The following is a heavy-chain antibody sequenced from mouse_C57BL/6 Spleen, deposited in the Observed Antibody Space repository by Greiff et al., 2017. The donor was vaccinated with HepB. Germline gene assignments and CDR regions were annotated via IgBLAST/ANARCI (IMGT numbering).Heavy chain of an antibody. J-gene: IGHJ4*01. CDR2: IFPGSGST. D-gene: IGHD3-2*02. Sequence: LKESGPELVKPGASVKISCKASGYTFTDYYINWVKQRPGQGLEWIGWIFPGSGSTYYNEKFKGKATLTVDKSSSTAYMLLSSLTSEDSAVYFCARSRAQARDYAMDYWGQGTSVTVSS. CDR3: ARSRAQARDYAMDY. V-gene: IGHV1-75*01. CDR1: GYTFTDYY.